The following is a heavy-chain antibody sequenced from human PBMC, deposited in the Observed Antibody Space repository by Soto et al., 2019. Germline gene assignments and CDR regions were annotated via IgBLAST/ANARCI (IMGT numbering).Heavy chain of an antibody. CDR1: GGSIYSYY. CDR3: ARGSHLDD. J-gene: IGHJ4*02. Sequence: QVQLQESGPGLVKPSETLSLTCSVSGGSIYSYYCTWIRQAPGKGLEWIGYIYNTDTGSTYYNPSLKSRVTISRDMSKNQFSLKLTSVTAADTAVYYCARGSHLDDWGQGALVTVSS. CDR2: IYNTDTGST. V-gene: IGHV4-59*01.